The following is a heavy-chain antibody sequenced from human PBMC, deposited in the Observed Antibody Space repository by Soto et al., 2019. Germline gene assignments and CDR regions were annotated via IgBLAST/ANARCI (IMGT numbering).Heavy chain of an antibody. CDR3: AREKEMDV. CDR1: GFTFSSYS. CDR2: ISSSSSYI. V-gene: IGHV3-21*01. Sequence: EVQLVESGGGLVKPGGSLRLSCAASGFTFSSYSMNWVRQAPGKGLEWVSSISSSSSYIYYADSVKGRFTISRDNAKNSLYQKRNSVRAGDTAVYYCAREKEMDVWGKGTTVTVPP. J-gene: IGHJ6*04.